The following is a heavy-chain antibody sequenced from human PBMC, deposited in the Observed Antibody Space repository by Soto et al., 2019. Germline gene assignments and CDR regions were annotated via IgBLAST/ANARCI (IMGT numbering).Heavy chain of an antibody. V-gene: IGHV1-69*01. CDR2: IIPMFTTP. Sequence: QVQLMQSGPEERKPGSSVKVSCTVSGGTFSTYGISWVRQAPGQGLEWMGGIIPMFTTPNYAQKFQDRVTIAADESTSTVYMGLSSLTSDDTAVYYCASHDPGARFDPWGQGTLVIVSS. CDR1: GGTFSTYG. D-gene: IGHD1-1*01. CDR3: ASHDPGARFDP. J-gene: IGHJ5*02.